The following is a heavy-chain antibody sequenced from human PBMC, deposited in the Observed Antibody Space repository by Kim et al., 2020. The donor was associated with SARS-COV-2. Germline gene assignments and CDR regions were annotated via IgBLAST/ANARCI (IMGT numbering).Heavy chain of an antibody. CDR1: GGSFSGYY. CDR2: INHSGST. V-gene: IGHV4-34*01. D-gene: IGHD6-13*01. Sequence: SETLSLTCAVHGGSFSGYYWSWIRQPPGKGLEWIGEINHSGSTNYNPSLKSRVTISVDTSKNQFSLKLSSVTAADTAVYYCARLRLSRIAAAGTWWFDPWGQGTQSTVSS. J-gene: IGHJ5*02. CDR3: ARLRLSRIAAAGTWWFDP.